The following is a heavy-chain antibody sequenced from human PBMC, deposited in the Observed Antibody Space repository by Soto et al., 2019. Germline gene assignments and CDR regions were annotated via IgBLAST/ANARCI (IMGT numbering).Heavy chain of an antibody. V-gene: IGHV4-39*01. CDR1: GGSISSGPYS. D-gene: IGHD3-16*01. CDR2: FYYSEST. J-gene: IGHJ1*01. CDR3: AKHRPGGILEF. Sequence: PSETLSLTCTVSGGSISSGPYSWGWIRQPPGKGLDWIGTFYYSESTHYNPSLESRVTISVDTSKNQFSLKLNSVTAADTAVYYCAKHRPGGILEFWGQGTLVTVSS.